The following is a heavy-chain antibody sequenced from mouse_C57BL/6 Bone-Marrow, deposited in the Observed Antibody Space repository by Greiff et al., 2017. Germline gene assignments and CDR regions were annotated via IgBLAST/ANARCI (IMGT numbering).Heavy chain of an antibody. CDR3: ASLYYYGSSFYYAMDY. D-gene: IGHD1-1*01. Sequence: VQLKESGGGLVKPGGSLKLSCAASGFTFSSYTMSWVRQTPEKRLEWVATISGGGGNTYYPDSVKGRFTISRDNAKNTLYLQMSSLRSEDTALYYCASLYYYGSSFYYAMDYWGQGTSVTVSS. J-gene: IGHJ4*01. CDR1: GFTFSSYT. CDR2: ISGGGGNT. V-gene: IGHV5-9*01.